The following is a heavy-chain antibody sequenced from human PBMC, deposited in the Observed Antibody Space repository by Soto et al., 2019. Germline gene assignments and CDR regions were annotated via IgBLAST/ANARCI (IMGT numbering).Heavy chain of an antibody. CDR3: ARHLYYDILTGYPYYFDY. Sequence: SENLSHTCPVSGGSISSYYWRWISRPPGKGLEWIVYIYYSGSTNYNPSLKSRVTISVDTSKNQFSLKLSSVTAADTAVYYCARHLYYDILTGYPYYFDYWGQGTLVTVS. CDR2: IYYSGST. CDR1: GGSISSYY. J-gene: IGHJ4*02. V-gene: IGHV4-59*08. D-gene: IGHD3-9*01.